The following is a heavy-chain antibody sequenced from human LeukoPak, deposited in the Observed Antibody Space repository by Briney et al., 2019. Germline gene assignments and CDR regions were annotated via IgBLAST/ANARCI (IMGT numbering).Heavy chain of an antibody. CDR3: ARTLVGATRDYYYYMDV. V-gene: IGHV3-23*01. CDR2: VNGSGVVT. D-gene: IGHD1-26*01. Sequence: GGSLRLSCAASGFTFSNNAMSWVRQAPGKGLEWVSAVNGSGVVTHYAASVRGRFTISRDNSKNTLYLQMNSLRAEDTAVYYCARTLVGATRDYYYYMDVWGKGTTVTVSS. CDR1: GFTFSNNA. J-gene: IGHJ6*03.